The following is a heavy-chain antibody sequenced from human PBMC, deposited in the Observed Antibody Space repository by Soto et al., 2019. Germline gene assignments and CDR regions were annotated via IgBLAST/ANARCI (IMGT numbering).Heavy chain of an antibody. CDR3: AKDQTTVTPYYMDV. V-gene: IGHV3-30*18. J-gene: IGHJ6*03. Sequence: QVQLVESGGGVVQPGRSLRLSCAASGFTFSSYGMHWVRQAPGKGLEWVAVISYDGSNKYYADSVKGRFTISRDNSKNTLYLQMNSLRAEDTAVYYCAKDQTTVTPYYMDVWGKGTTVTVSS. D-gene: IGHD4-4*01. CDR1: GFTFSSYG. CDR2: ISYDGSNK.